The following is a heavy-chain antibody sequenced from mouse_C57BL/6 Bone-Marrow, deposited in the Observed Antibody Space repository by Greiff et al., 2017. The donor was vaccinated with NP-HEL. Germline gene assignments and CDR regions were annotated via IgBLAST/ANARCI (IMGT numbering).Heavy chain of an antibody. CDR1: GFNIKDYY. CDR2: IDPEDGET. D-gene: IGHD1-1*01. V-gene: IGHV14-2*01. J-gene: IGHJ2*01. Sequence: EVQLVESGAELVKPGASVKLSCTASGFNIKDYYMHWVKQRTEQGLEWIGRIDPEDGETKYAPKFQGKATITADTSSNTAYLQLSSLTSEDTAVYYCASHYGSSQYYFDYWGQGTTLTVSS. CDR3: ASHYGSSQYYFDY.